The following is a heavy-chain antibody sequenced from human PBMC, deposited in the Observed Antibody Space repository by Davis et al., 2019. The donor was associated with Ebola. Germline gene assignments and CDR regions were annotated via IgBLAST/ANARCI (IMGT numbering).Heavy chain of an antibody. Sequence: PGGSLRLSCAASGFTFSSYAMSWVRQAPGKGLEWVSYISSSSSYIYYADSVKGRFTISRDNSKNTLYLQMNSLRAEDTAVYYCARLLGPFDYWGQGTLVTVSS. J-gene: IGHJ4*02. CDR1: GFTFSSYA. CDR2: ISSSSSYI. CDR3: ARLLGPFDY. V-gene: IGHV3-21*05.